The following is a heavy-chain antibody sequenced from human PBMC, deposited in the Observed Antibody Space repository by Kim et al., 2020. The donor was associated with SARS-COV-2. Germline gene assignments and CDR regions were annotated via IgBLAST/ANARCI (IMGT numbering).Heavy chain of an antibody. CDR2: TIPLFGTV. J-gene: IGHJ4*01. D-gene: IGHD3-22*01. Sequence: SVKVSCKASGGTFSRYGISWVRQAPGKGLEWMGGTIPLFGTVNYAQKSQGRVALTADKSTRTAYMDLSSLSSDDTAHYYCASLTPDSISSFSLLSYYF. CDR3: ASLTPDSISSFSLLSYYF. V-gene: IGHV1-69*06. CDR1: GGTFSRYG.